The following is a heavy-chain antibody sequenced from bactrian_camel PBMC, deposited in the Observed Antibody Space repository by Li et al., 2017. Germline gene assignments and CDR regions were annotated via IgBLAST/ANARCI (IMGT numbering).Heavy chain of an antibody. Sequence: HVQLVESGGGSVQPGGSLRLSCEVSRSADGTNCIGWFRQYPGKEREGVAAVVTLGGTTYYDDSVRGRFTISQDNAKKTTYLQMDQLKTEDTAIYYCAAGWSYGVGTLLRRHYDYWGQGTQVTVS. CDR3: AAGWSYGVGTLLRRHYDY. V-gene: IGHV3S54*01. D-gene: IGHD5*01. CDR1: RSADGTNC. CDR2: VVTLGGTT. J-gene: IGHJ4*01.